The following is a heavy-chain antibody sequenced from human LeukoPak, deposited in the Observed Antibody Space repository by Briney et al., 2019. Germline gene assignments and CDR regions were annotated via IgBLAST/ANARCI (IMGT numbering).Heavy chain of an antibody. CDR2: ISSDGSVT. D-gene: IGHD1-14*01. CDR1: GFTFSSWW. J-gene: IGHJ5*02. Sequence: GGSLRLSCAASGFTFSSWWMHWVCQAPGKGLVWVSGISSDGSVTNYADSVKGRFTISRDNAKNTLYLQMNSLRGEDTAVYYCAREEITFDPWGQGTLVTVSS. CDR3: AREEITFDP. V-gene: IGHV3-74*01.